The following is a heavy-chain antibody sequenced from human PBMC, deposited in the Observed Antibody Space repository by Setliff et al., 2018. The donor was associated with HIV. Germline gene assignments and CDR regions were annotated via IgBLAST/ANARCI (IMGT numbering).Heavy chain of an antibody. Sequence: VASVKVSCKASGGTFSSYAISWVRQAPGQGLEWMGGIIPIFRTAHYAQEFQGRVTITADEPTTTAYMELRSLRSDDTAVYFCATVNMVGYNYYGMDVWGQGTTVTVSS. CDR3: ATVNMVGYNYYGMDV. CDR1: GGTFSSYA. D-gene: IGHD5-18*01. J-gene: IGHJ6*02. V-gene: IGHV1-69*13. CDR2: IIPIFRTA.